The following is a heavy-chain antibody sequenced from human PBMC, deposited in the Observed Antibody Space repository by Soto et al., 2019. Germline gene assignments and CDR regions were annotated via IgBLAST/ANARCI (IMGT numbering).Heavy chain of an antibody. CDR1: GFTFSSYW. V-gene: IGHV3-7*01. J-gene: IGHJ4*02. Sequence: EVQLVESGGGLVQPGGSLRLSCAASGFTFSSYWMSWVRQAPGKGLEWVANIKQDGSEKYYVGSLRGRFTVSRDNAKNSLYLQMNSLRAEDTAVYYCARDPVRYCGVVTGYAGFDYWGQGTLVTVSS. D-gene: IGHD2-21*01. CDR2: IKQDGSEK. CDR3: ARDPVRYCGVVTGYAGFDY.